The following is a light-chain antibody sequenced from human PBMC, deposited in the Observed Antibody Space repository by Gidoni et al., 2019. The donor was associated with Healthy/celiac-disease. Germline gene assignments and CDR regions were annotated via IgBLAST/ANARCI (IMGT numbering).Light chain of an antibody. CDR3: QQYNSYST. J-gene: IGKJ1*01. V-gene: IGKV1-5*01. CDR1: QSISSW. Sequence: IRMTPSPSTLSASVGDRVTITCRASQSISSWLAWYQQKPGKAPKLLIYDASSLESGVPSRFSGSGSGTEFTLTISSLQPDDFATYYCQQYNSYSTFGQGTKVEIK. CDR2: DAS.